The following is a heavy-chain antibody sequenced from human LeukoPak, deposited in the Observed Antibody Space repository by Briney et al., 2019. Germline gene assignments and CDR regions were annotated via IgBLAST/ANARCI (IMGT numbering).Heavy chain of an antibody. J-gene: IGHJ4*02. CDR1: GFTFSSYW. V-gene: IGHV3-7*03. CDR2: IKQDGSEK. CDR3: AKDSSSSGWASTTDY. D-gene: IGHD6-19*01. Sequence: GGSLRLSCAASGFTFSSYWMSWVRQAPGKGLEWVANIKQDGSEKYYVDSVKGRFTVSRDNSENTVFLQMNSLRAEDTAIYNCAKDSSSSGWASTTDYWGQGTLVTVSS.